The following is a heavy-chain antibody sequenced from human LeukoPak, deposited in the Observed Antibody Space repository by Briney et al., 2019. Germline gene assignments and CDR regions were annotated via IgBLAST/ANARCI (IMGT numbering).Heavy chain of an antibody. D-gene: IGHD7-27*01. CDR2: IHRDGSDI. V-gene: IGHV3-74*01. CDR1: GFTFSSYW. CDR3: APLANWDDVFDI. Sequence: GGSLRLSCAASGFTFSSYWMYWVRQAPGKGLVWVSYIHRDGSDIRYADSVKGRFTISRDNAKNTLYLQMNSLRVEDTAVYFCAPLANWDDVFDIWGRGTMVAVSS. J-gene: IGHJ3*02.